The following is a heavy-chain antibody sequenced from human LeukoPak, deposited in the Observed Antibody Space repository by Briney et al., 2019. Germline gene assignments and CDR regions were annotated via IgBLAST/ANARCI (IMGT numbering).Heavy chain of an antibody. J-gene: IGHJ4*02. CDR1: GYTFTGYY. D-gene: IGHD1-26*01. V-gene: IGHV1-2*02. CDR3: ARDPPRVGAPDY. CDR2: INPNSGGT. Sequence: ASVKVSCKASGYTFTGYYMHWVRQAPGQGLEWMGWINPNSGGTNYAQKFQGRVTMTRDTSISTAYMELSRLRSDDTAVYFCARDPPRVGAPDYWGQGTLLTVSS.